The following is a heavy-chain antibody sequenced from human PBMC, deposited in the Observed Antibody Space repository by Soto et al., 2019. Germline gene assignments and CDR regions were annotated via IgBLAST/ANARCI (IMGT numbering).Heavy chain of an antibody. CDR1: GFSLSNARMG. V-gene: IGHV2-26*01. Sequence: QVTLKESGPVLVKPTETLTLTCTVSGFSLSNARMGVSWIRQPPGKALEWLAHIFSNDEKSYSTSLKSRLTISKDTSKSQVVLTMTNMDPVDTATYYCARIRTYYDILTGYFRRIGAFDIWGQGTMVTVSS. J-gene: IGHJ3*02. D-gene: IGHD3-9*01. CDR2: IFSNDEK. CDR3: ARIRTYYDILTGYFRRIGAFDI.